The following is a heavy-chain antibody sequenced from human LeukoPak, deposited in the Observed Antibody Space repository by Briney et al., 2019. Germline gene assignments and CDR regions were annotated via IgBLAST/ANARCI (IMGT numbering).Heavy chain of an antibody. J-gene: IGHJ5*02. CDR2: IYTSGST. CDR1: GGFISSYY. V-gene: IGHV4-4*09. CDR3: ARRRCSSTSCYTSCFDT. Sequence: PSETLSLTCTVSGGFISSYYWSWIRQPPGKGLEWSGYIYTSGSTNYNPSLKSRVTLSVDTSKNQFSLKLSSVTAADTAVYYCARRRCSSTSCYTSCFDTWGQGTLVTVSS. D-gene: IGHD2-2*02.